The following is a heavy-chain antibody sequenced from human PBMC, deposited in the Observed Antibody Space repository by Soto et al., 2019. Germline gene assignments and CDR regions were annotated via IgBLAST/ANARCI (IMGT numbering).Heavy chain of an antibody. J-gene: IGHJ5*02. CDR3: ARTGSSSWFWFDP. V-gene: IGHV1-3*01. Sequence: ASVKVSCKASGYTFTSYAIHWVRQAPGQRLEWMGWINAGNGNTQYSQKFQGRVTITRDTSASTAYMELSSLRSEDTAVYYCARTGSSSWFWFDPWGQGILVTV. CDR1: GYTFTSYA. CDR2: INAGNGNT. D-gene: IGHD6-13*01.